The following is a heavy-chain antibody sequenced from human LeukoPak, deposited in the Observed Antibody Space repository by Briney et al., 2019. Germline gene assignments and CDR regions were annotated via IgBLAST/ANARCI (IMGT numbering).Heavy chain of an antibody. CDR1: GFTFSTYA. CDR3: TSTTVTPAAFDI. CDR2: ISGSGNSA. V-gene: IGHV3-23*01. Sequence: GGSLRLSCAASGFTFSTYAMSWVRQAPGKGLEWVSGISGSGNSAYYADSVKGRFTISRDNSKNTLYLQMNSLRADDTAVYYCTSTTVTPAAFDIWGQGTMVTVSS. D-gene: IGHD4-17*01. J-gene: IGHJ3*02.